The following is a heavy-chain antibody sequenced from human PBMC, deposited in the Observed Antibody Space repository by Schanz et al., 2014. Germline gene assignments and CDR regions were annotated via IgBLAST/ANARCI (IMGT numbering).Heavy chain of an antibody. Sequence: EVQLLESGGGLVQPGGSLRLSCAASGFNFSSYSLNWVRQAPGKGLEWISYITYNGGTIYYAESVKGRFTISRDNAKNSLYLQMNSLRAEDTAVYYCAKGRFGELSAFDIWGQGTMVTVSS. CDR1: GFNFSSYS. CDR2: ITYNGGTI. CDR3: AKGRFGELSAFDI. D-gene: IGHD3-10*01. J-gene: IGHJ3*02. V-gene: IGHV3-48*04.